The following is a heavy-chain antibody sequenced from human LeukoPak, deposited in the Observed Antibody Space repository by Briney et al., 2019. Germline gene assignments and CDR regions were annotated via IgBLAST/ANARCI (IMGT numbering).Heavy chain of an antibody. D-gene: IGHD1-20*01. CDR3: ARVGKWNDLEY. CDR1: GGSTSTYY. Sequence: KASETLSLTCTVSGGSTSTYYWSWIRQPPGKGLEWIGYIYYSGSTSYNPSLKSRATISVDTSKNQFSLILSSVTAADTAVYYCARVGKWNDLEYWGQGTLVTVSS. V-gene: IGHV4-59*01. J-gene: IGHJ4*02. CDR2: IYYSGST.